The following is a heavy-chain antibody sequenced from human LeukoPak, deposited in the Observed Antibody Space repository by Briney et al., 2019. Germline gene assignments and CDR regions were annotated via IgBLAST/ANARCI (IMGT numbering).Heavy chain of an antibody. Sequence: PGGSLRLSCAASGFTFSSYWMSWGRQAPGKGGEGGADIKQDGSEKYYVDSVKGRFTISREKAKNSLYLQMNRLRAQDTPVYYCARGPSPRRHYHILTGYGDYYYMDVWGKGTTVTVSS. CDR2: IKQDGSEK. J-gene: IGHJ6*03. CDR3: ARGPSPRRHYHILTGYGDYYYMDV. D-gene: IGHD3-9*01. V-gene: IGHV3-7*01. CDR1: GFTFSSYW.